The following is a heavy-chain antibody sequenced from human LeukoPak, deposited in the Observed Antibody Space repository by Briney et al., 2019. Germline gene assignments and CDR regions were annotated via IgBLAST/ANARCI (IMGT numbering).Heavy chain of an antibody. CDR3: ARDRDWNFDY. V-gene: IGHV3-7*01. Sequence: PGGSLRLSCAASGFTFSSYWMSWVRQAPGKGLEWVANIKQDGSEKYYVDSVKGRFTISRDNAKNTLYLQMNSLNAEDTGIYYCARDRDWNFDYWGQGTLVTVSS. D-gene: IGHD1-1*01. J-gene: IGHJ4*02. CDR1: GFTFSSYW. CDR2: IKQDGSEK.